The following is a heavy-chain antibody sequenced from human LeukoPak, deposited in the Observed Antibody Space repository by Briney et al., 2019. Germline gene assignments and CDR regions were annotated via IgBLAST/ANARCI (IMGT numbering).Heavy chain of an antibody. V-gene: IGHV3-43*02. CDR2: IRGDGVST. Sequence: GGSLRLSCVASGLPIADFAMHWVRQAPGKGLEWVSLIRGDGVSTFYADSVKGRFSISRDNSKNSLYLEMNSLRTEDAAMYYCAKESGKFDYWGQGTLVAVSS. J-gene: IGHJ4*02. CDR3: AKESGKFDY. CDR1: GLPIADFA.